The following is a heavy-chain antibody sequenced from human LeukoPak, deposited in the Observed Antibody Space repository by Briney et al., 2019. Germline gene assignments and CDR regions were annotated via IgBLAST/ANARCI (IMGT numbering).Heavy chain of an antibody. Sequence: SETLSLTCTVSGGSISSSSYYWGWIRQPPGKGREWIGSIYYSGSTYYNPSLKSRVTISVDTSKNQFSLKLSSVTAADTAVYYCARAFDGGPSANNWFDPWGQGTLVTVSS. D-gene: IGHD2-15*01. CDR1: GGSISSSSYY. V-gene: IGHV4-39*07. CDR3: ARAFDGGPSANNWFDP. CDR2: IYYSGST. J-gene: IGHJ5*02.